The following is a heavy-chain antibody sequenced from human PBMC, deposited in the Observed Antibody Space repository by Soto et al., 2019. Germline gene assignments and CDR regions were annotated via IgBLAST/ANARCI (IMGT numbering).Heavy chain of an antibody. Sequence: EVQLLESGGGLVQPGGSLRLSCAASGFTFSNFAMNWVRPAPGKGLEWVSSISDRGGGTYYADSVKGRFTISRDNSKNTVYLQMNSLRAEDTAVYYCAKTSMTSVVGTEELDPWGQGTLVTVSS. D-gene: IGHD6-19*01. CDR2: ISDRGGGT. J-gene: IGHJ5*02. V-gene: IGHV3-23*01. CDR1: GFTFSNFA. CDR3: AKTSMTSVVGTEELDP.